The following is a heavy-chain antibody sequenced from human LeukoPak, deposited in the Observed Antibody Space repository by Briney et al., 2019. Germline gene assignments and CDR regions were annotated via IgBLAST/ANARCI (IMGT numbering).Heavy chain of an antibody. D-gene: IGHD2-2*01. CDR1: GGSFSGYY. J-gene: IGHJ4*02. V-gene: IGHV4-34*01. CDR3: ARGRGSTSRIFDY. Sequence: PSETLPLTCAVYGGSFSGYYWSWLRQPPGKGLEWLGEINHSGSTNYNPSLKSRVTISVDTSKNQFSLKLSSVTAADTAVYYCARGRGSTSRIFDYWGQGTLVTVSS. CDR2: INHSGST.